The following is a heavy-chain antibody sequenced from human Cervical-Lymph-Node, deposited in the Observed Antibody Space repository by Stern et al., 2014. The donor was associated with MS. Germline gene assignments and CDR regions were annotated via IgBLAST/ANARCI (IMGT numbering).Heavy chain of an antibody. CDR2: IWSSGSYT. CDR3: GGSTAAVGTEIHY. CDR1: GFTFSTYS. J-gene: IGHJ4*02. Sequence: VQLVESGGGLVKPGGSLRLSCSASGFTFSTYSMNWVRQAPGKGLEWVSSIWSSGSYTYYADSVKGRFTIYRDNAKNSLYLQMNGLRAEDAGVYYCGGSTAAVGTEIHYWGQGSQVTVSS. D-gene: IGHD6-13*01. V-gene: IGHV3-21*01.